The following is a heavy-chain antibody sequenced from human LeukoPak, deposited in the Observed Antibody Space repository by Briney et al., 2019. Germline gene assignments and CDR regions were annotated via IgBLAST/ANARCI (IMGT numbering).Heavy chain of an antibody. CDR2: VSTSSSNI. Sequence: GGSLRLSCVASEFTFSTYSMNWVRQAPGKGLEWASYVSTSSSNIYYADSVKGRFTISRDNANTSLFLEMNTLRAEDTAVYYCARSRLGGRGAFDIWGQGTVVTVSS. V-gene: IGHV3-48*01. J-gene: IGHJ3*02. D-gene: IGHD1-1*01. CDR1: EFTFSTYS. CDR3: ARSRLGGRGAFDI.